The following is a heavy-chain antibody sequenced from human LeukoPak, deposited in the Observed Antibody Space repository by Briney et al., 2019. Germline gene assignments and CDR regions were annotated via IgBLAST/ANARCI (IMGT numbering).Heavy chain of an antibody. J-gene: IGHJ6*03. V-gene: IGHV3-48*03. CDR3: AKAGNLGGSNYLYYYYYMDV. Sequence: QSGGSLRLSCAASGFTFSSYEMNWVRQAPGKGLEWVSYISNSGSTIYYADSVKGRFTISRDNSKNTLYLQMNSLRAEDTAVYYCAKAGNLGGSNYLYYYYYMDVWGKGTTVTVSS. CDR2: ISNSGSTI. D-gene: IGHD1-26*01. CDR1: GFTFSSYE.